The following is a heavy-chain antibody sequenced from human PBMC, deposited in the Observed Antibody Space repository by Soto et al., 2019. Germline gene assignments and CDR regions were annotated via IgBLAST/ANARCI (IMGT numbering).Heavy chain of an antibody. D-gene: IGHD3-22*01. CDR1: GYNFTSYW. V-gene: IGHV5-51*01. Sequence: PGESLKISCKGSGYNFTSYWIGWVRQMPGKGLEWMGIIYPGDSDTRYSPSFQGQVTISADKSISTAYLQWSSLKASDTAMYYCARQLDSSGYYWAIWGQGTMVTVSS. J-gene: IGHJ3*02. CDR3: ARQLDSSGYYWAI. CDR2: IYPGDSDT.